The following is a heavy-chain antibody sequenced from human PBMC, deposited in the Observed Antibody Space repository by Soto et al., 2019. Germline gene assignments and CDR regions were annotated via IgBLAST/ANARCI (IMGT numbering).Heavy chain of an antibody. CDR1: GFTVSSYG. J-gene: IGHJ4*02. D-gene: IGHD5-12*01. V-gene: IGHV3-30*18. CDR2: ISYDGSNK. CDR3: AKGSSSLATIWFVY. Sequence: QVQLVESGGGVVQPGRSLRLSCAASGFTVSSYGMHWVRQAPGKGLEWVAVISYDGSNKYYADSVKGRFTISRDNSKNTLYLQMNSLRAEDTDVYYCAKGSSSLATIWFVYWGQGTLVTVSS.